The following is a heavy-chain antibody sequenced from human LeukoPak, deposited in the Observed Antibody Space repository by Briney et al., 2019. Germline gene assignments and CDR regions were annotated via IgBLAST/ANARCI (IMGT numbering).Heavy chain of an antibody. V-gene: IGHV3-53*01. D-gene: IGHD6-13*01. J-gene: IGHJ4*02. CDR2: IYSGGST. CDR3: ARDGFSSSWGLAY. CDR1: GFTVSSNY. Sequence: GGSLRLSCAASGFTVSSNYMSWVRQAPGKGLEWVSVIYSGGSTYYADSVKGRFTISRDNSKNTLYLQMNSLRVEDTAVCYCARDGFSSSWGLAYWGQGTLVTVSS.